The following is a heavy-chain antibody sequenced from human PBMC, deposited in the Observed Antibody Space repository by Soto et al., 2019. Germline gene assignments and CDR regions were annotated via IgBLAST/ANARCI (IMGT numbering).Heavy chain of an antibody. D-gene: IGHD3-16*01. Sequence: GGSLRLSCAASGFTFSSYAMSWVRQAPGKGLEWVSAISGSGGSTYYADSVKGRFTISRDNSKNTLYLQMNSLRAEDTAVYYCAKDWDRYVFGTTDYWGQGTLVTVSS. CDR3: AKDWDRYVFGTTDY. CDR2: ISGSGGST. V-gene: IGHV3-23*01. J-gene: IGHJ4*02. CDR1: GFTFSSYA.